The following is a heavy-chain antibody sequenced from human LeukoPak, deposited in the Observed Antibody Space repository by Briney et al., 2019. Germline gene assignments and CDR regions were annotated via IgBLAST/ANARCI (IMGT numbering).Heavy chain of an antibody. CDR3: ARGFYGGYYYYYYMDV. D-gene: IGHD4/OR15-4a*01. J-gene: IGHJ6*03. Sequence: GESLKISCKGSGYSFTTYWIGWVRQMPGKGLEWMGIIYPGDSDNSNSTCFQGQVNISADRSLSTAYLQWSSLKASDTAMYYCARGFYGGYYYYYYMDVWGKGTTVTVSS. CDR1: GYSFTTYW. V-gene: IGHV5-51*01. CDR2: IYPGDSDN.